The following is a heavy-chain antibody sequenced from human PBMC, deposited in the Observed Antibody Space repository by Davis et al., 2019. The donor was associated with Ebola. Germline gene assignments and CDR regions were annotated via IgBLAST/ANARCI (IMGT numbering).Heavy chain of an antibody. Sequence: GGYPKIPRVFSGVCFSGSAFPWVRQAPGKRLELVGRIRTRRNNFATTYGASVGGRFTISRDDLKDTTYLQMNSLKTEDTAIYYCTRPVESNWFDPWGPGTQVTVSS. CDR2: IRTRRNNFAT. J-gene: IGHJ5*02. CDR3: TRPVESNWFDP. CDR1: GVCFSGSA. V-gene: IGHV3-73*01.